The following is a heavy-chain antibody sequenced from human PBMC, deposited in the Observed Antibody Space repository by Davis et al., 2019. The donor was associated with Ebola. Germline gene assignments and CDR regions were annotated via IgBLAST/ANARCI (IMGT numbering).Heavy chain of an antibody. V-gene: IGHV3-48*04. CDR1: GFTFSGSA. J-gene: IGHJ4*02. Sequence: GGSLRLSCAASGFTFSGSAMHWVRQAPGKGLEWISYISSSGRTMYYADSVKGRFTISRDNAKNSLYLQVNSLRAEDTAVYYCARDLGYYDFWSGYWSYWGQGTLVAVSS. D-gene: IGHD3-3*01. CDR2: ISSSGRTM. CDR3: ARDLGYYDFWSGYWSY.